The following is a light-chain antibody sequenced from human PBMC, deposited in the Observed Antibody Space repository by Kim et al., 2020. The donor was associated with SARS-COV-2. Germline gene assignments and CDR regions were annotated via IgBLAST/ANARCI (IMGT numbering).Light chain of an antibody. CDR3: QQSYSTPPWHT. V-gene: IGKV1-39*01. J-gene: IGKJ2*01. Sequence: SVGDRVTIACRASQSISNNLNWYQQRPGKAPKVLIYAASSLQSGGPSRFSGSGSKTDFTLTISSLQPEDFATYYCQQSYSTPPWHTFGQGTKLEI. CDR1: QSISNN. CDR2: AAS.